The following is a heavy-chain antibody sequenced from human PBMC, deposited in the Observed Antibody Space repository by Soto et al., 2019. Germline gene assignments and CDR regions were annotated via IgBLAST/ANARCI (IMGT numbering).Heavy chain of an antibody. CDR3: ARSGYSFAWGY. Sequence: EVQLVESGGGLIPPGGSLRLSCAASGFLVNSAYMTWVRQAPGKGLEWLSMINSDGSTLYAESVKGRFTISRDNSKNRLDLQMNSARAEDTAMYYCARSGYSFAWGYWGQGTLVIVTS. CDR2: INSDGST. V-gene: IGHV3-53*01. D-gene: IGHD5-18*01. CDR1: GFLVNSAY. J-gene: IGHJ4*02.